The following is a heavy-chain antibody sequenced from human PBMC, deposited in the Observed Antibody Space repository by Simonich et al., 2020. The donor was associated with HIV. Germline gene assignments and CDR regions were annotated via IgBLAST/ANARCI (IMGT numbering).Heavy chain of an antibody. V-gene: IGHV4-34*01. Sequence: QVELQQWGAGLLKPSETLSLTCAVFHGSFSDYYWSWIRQPPGKGLGWIGEINHSGNTKYNPSLKSRVTRSVDTSKNQFSLKLRSVTAADTAVYYCARAGLTMVRGVPASFDVWGQGTMVTVSS. CDR2: INHSGNT. CDR1: HGSFSDYY. J-gene: IGHJ3*01. CDR3: ARAGLTMVRGVPASFDV. D-gene: IGHD3-10*01.